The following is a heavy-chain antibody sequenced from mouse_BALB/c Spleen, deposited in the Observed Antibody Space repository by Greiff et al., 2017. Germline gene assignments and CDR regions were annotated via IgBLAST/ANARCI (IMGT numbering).Heavy chain of an antibody. V-gene: IGHV5-17*02. D-gene: IGHD2-1*01. CDR3: ARVYYGNFFDY. CDR1: GFTFSSFG. J-gene: IGHJ2*01. Sequence: EVQRVESGGGLVQPGGSRKLSCAASGFTFSSFGMHWVRQAPEKGLELVAYISSGSSTIYYADTVKGRFTISRDNPKHTLFLQMTSLRSEDTSMYYCARVYYGNFFDYWGQGTTLTVSA. CDR2: ISSGSSTI.